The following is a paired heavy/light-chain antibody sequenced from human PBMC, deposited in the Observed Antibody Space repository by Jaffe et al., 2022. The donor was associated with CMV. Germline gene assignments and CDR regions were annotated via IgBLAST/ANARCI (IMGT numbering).Light chain of an antibody. V-gene: IGLV2-14*03. CDR1: SSDVGGYDY. CDR2: DVS. CDR3: SSYTSSSTLDV. Sequence: QSALTQPASVSGSPGQSINISCTGTSSDVGGYDYVSWYQQHPGKAPKLMIFDVSDRPSGVSDRFSGSKSGNTASLTISGLRAEDEADYYCSSYTSSSTLDVFGPGTKVIVL. J-gene: IGLJ1*01.
Heavy chain of an antibody. CDR2: ITWNGATV. J-gene: IGHJ4*02. CDR3: ARDFEEVFWRAYPRALDY. V-gene: IGHV3-9*01. D-gene: IGHD3-3*01. CDR1: GFTFNDHA. Sequence: EVHLVEAGGGLVQPGRSLRLSCAGSGFTFNDHAMHWVRQAPGKGLEWVSGITWNGATVGYADSVKGRFTISRDNAKNSLYLQMNNLRADDTALYYCARDFEEVFWRAYPRALDYWGQGTLVTVSS.